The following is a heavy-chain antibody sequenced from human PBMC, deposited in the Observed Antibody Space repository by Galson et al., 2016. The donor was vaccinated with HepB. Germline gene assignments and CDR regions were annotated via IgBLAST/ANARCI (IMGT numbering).Heavy chain of an antibody. CDR2: ISWNSGHI. D-gene: IGHD2-21*02. CDR3: AKERTALTIDAFDI. Sequence: SLRLSCAASGFTFDDYGMRWVRQAPGKGLEWVSGISWNSGHIDPADSVRGRFTIYRDNAKNSLFLQMHSLRPEDTALYFCAKERTALTIDAFDIWGQGTMVTVSS. CDR1: GFTFDDYG. J-gene: IGHJ3*02. V-gene: IGHV3-9*01.